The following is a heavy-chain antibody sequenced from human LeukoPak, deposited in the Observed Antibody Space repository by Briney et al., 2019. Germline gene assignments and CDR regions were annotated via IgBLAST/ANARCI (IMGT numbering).Heavy chain of an antibody. D-gene: IGHD1-26*01. CDR3: ARDLPQWELLGFDY. CDR2: ISSSSSYI. CDR1: GFTFSSYS. V-gene: IGHV3-21*01. Sequence: PGGSLRLSCAASGFTFSSYSMNWVRQAPGKGLEWVSSISSSSSYIYYADSVKGRFTISRDNAKNSLYLQMNSLRAEDTAVYYCARDLPQWELLGFDYWGQGTLVTVSS. J-gene: IGHJ4*02.